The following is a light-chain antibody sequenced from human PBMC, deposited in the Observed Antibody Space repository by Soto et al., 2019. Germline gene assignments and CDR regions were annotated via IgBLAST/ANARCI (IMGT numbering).Light chain of an antibody. CDR3: AAWDDSLNGYV. Sequence: QSVLTQPPSASGTPGQRVTISCSGSSSNIGSNTVNLYQQLPGTAPKLLIYSNNQRPSGVPDRFSGSKSGTSASLASSGLQSEDEADYYCAAWDDSLNGYVFGTGTKLTVL. V-gene: IGLV1-44*01. CDR2: SNN. J-gene: IGLJ1*01. CDR1: SSNIGSNT.